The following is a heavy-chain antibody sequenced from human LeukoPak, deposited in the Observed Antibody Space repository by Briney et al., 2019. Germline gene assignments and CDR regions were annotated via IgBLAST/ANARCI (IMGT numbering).Heavy chain of an antibody. Sequence: ASVKVSCKASGYTFTSYGISWVRQAPGQGLEWMGWISAYNGNTNYAQNLQGRVTMTTDTSTSTAYMELRSLRSDDTAVYYCARTYYYDSSGYSNWFDPWGQGTLVTVSS. D-gene: IGHD3-22*01. V-gene: IGHV1-18*01. J-gene: IGHJ5*02. CDR3: ARTYYYDSSGYSNWFDP. CDR2: ISAYNGNT. CDR1: GYTFTSYG.